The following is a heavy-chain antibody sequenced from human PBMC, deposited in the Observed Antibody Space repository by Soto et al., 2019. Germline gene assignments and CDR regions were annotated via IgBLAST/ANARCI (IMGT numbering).Heavy chain of an antibody. V-gene: IGHV3-15*01. D-gene: IGHD4-4*01. CDR2: IKSKTDGGTT. Sequence: GGSLRLSCAASGFTFSNAWMSWVRQAPGKGLEWVGRIKSKTDGGTTDYAAPVKGRFTISRDDSKNTLYLQMNSLKTEDTAVYYCTTYSKYESTVTLDYWGQGTLVTVSS. J-gene: IGHJ4*02. CDR3: TTYSKYESTVTLDY. CDR1: GFTFSNAW.